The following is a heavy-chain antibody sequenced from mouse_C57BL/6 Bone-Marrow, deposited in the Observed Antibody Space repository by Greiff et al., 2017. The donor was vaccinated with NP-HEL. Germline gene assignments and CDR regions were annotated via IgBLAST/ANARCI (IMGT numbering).Heavy chain of an antibody. J-gene: IGHJ2*01. CDR2: IYPGSGNT. D-gene: IGHD1-1*01. CDR3: ARDFITTVGYYFDY. Sequence: QVQLQQSGAELVRPGASVKLSCKASGYTFTDYYINWVKQRPGQGLEWIARIYPGSGNTYYNEKFKGKATLTAEKSSSTAYMQLSSLTSEDSGVYFCARDFITTVGYYFDYWGQGTTLTVSS. V-gene: IGHV1-76*01. CDR1: GYTFTDYY.